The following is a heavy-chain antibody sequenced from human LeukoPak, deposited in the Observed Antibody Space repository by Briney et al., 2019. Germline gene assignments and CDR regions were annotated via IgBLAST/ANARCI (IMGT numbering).Heavy chain of an antibody. CDR2: INHSGST. CDR1: GGSFSGYY. Sequence: PSETLSLTCAVYGGSFSGYYWSWIRQPPGKGLEWIGEINHSGSTNYNPSLKSRVTISVDTSKNQFSLKLSSVTAADTAVYYCARGSPTVVHNWFDPWGQGTLVTVSS. D-gene: IGHD2-2*01. CDR3: ARGSPTVVHNWFDP. V-gene: IGHV4-34*01. J-gene: IGHJ5*02.